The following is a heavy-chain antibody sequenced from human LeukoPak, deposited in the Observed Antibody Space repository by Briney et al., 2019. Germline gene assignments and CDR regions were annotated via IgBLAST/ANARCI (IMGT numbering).Heavy chain of an antibody. D-gene: IGHD3-10*01. CDR1: GYTFTSYD. V-gene: IGHV1-8*01. Sequence: ASVKVSCKASGYTFTSYDINWVRQATGQGLEWMGWMNPNSGNTGYAQKFQGRVTMTRNTSISTAYMELGSLRSEDTAVYYCARGRSYYGSGSYYLDWFDPWGQGTLVTVSS. CDR3: ARGRSYYGSGSYYLDWFDP. CDR2: MNPNSGNT. J-gene: IGHJ5*02.